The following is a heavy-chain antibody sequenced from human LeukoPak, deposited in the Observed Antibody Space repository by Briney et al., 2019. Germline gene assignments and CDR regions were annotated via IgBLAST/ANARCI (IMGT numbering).Heavy chain of an antibody. J-gene: IGHJ6*03. V-gene: IGHV1-69*13. CDR3: ARRSAATVTTYYYYYYYMDV. CDR2: IIPIFGTA. Sequence: SVKVSCKASGGTFSSYAISWVRQAPGQGLEWMGGIIPIFGTANYAQKFQGRVTITADESTSTAYMELSSLRSEDTAVYYCARRSAATVTTYYYYYYYMDVWGKGTTVTVS. CDR1: GGTFSSYA. D-gene: IGHD4-17*01.